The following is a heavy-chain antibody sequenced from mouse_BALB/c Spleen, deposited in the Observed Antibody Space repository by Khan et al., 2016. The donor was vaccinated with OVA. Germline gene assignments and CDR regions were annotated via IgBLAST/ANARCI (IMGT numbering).Heavy chain of an antibody. D-gene: IGHD1-1*01. CDR3: ARIYVGDFDY. CDR1: GYSITSDYA. V-gene: IGHV3-2*02. CDR2: ISYSGNT. Sequence: QLEESGPGLVKPSQSLSLTCTVTGYSITSDYAWNWIQQFPGNKLEWMGFISYSGNTKYNPSLKSRISITRDTSRNQFFLQLNTVTIEDTATYYCARIYVGDFDYWGQGTSLTVSS. J-gene: IGHJ2*02.